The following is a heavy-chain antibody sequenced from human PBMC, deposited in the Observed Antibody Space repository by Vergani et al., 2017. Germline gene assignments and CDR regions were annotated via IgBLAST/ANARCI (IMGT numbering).Heavy chain of an antibody. CDR3: ARAAAAVPGRFDP. D-gene: IGHD6-13*01. CDR1: GGTFSSYT. V-gene: IGHV1-69*02. J-gene: IGHJ5*02. CDR2: IIPILGIA. Sequence: QVQLVQSGAEVKKPGSSVKVSCKASGGTFSSYTISWVRQAPGQGLEWMGRIIPILGIANYAQKFQGRVTITAAKSTSTAYMELSSLRSEDTAVYYCARAAAAVPGRFDPWGQGTLVTVSS.